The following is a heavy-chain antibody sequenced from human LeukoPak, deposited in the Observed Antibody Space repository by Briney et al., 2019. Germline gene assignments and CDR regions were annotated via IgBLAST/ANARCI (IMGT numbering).Heavy chain of an antibody. V-gene: IGHV1-2*02. CDR3: ARENSGSGTFDY. J-gene: IGHJ4*02. CDR1: EYTFNGYY. Sequence: ASVKVSCEVSEYTFNGYYIKWVRQAPGKRLEYMGWINADSGDTKCAQRLRGSVTMTRDTSINTAYMELSRLTSDDTAVYYCARENSGSGTFDYWGQGTLVTVSS. CDR2: INADSGDT. D-gene: IGHD3-10*01.